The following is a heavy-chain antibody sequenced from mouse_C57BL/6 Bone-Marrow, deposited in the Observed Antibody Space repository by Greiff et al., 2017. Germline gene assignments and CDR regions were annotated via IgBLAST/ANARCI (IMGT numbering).Heavy chain of an antibody. V-gene: IGHV1-78*01. J-gene: IGHJ4*01. CDR2: IYPRDGST. CDR3: ARLGIYDGYYVGAMDY. D-gene: IGHD2-3*01. CDR1: GYTFTDHT. Sequence: QVQLQQSDAELVKPGASVKISCKVSGYTFTDHTIHWMKQRPEQGLEWIGYIYPRDGSTKYNEKFKGKATLTADKSSSTAYMQLNSLTSEDSAVYFCARLGIYDGYYVGAMDYWGQGTSVTVSS.